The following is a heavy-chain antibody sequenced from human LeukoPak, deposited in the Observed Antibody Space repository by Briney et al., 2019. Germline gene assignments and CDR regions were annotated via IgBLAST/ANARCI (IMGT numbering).Heavy chain of an antibody. D-gene: IGHD2-2*02. J-gene: IGHJ5*02. CDR2: ISAYNGNT. V-gene: IGHV1-18*01. CDR1: GYTFTSYG. CDR3: ALVGYCSSTSCYTDDFGQNWFDP. Sequence: GASVKVSCKASGYTFTSYGISWVRQAPGQGLEWMGWISAYNGNTNYAQKLQGRVTMTTDTSTSTAYMGLRSLRSDDTAVYYCALVGYCSSTSCYTDDFGQNWFDPWGQGTLVTVSS.